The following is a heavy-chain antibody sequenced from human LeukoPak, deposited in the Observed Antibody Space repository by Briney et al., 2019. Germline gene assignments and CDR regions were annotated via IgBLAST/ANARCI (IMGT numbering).Heavy chain of an antibody. CDR2: ISGSGGST. V-gene: IGHV3-23*01. Sequence: TGGSLRLSCAASGFTFSSYAMSWVRQAPGKGLEWVSAISGSGGSTYYADSVKGRFTISRDNSKNTLYLQMNSLRAEDTAVYYCARVDCGDYGFDYWGQGTLVTVSS. CDR3: ARVDCGDYGFDY. D-gene: IGHD4-17*01. J-gene: IGHJ4*02. CDR1: GFTFSSYA.